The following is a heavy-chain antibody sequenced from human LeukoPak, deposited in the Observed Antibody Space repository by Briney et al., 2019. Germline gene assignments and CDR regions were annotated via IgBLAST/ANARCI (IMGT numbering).Heavy chain of an antibody. CDR1: GFTFSGSA. J-gene: IGHJ4*02. CDR2: IRSKANSYAT. D-gene: IGHD3-22*01. V-gene: IGHV3-73*01. Sequence: GGSLRLSCAASGFTFSGSAMHWVRQASGKGLEWVGRIRSKANSYATAYAASVKGRFTISRDDSKNTAYLQMNSLKTEDTAVYYRTRPQYYYDSSGYWVDYWGQGTLVTVSS. CDR3: TRPQYYYDSSGYWVDY.